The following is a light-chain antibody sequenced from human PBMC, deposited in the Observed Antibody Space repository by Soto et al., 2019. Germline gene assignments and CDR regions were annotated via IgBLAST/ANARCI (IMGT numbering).Light chain of an antibody. Sequence: QSVLTQPPSGSGAPGQIVTISCTGSSSNIGAGYDVHWYQQLPGTAPKLLIYGNSNRPSGVPDRFSGSKSGTSASLAITGLQAEYEADYYCQSYDSSLSGLDVVFGGGTKLTVL. V-gene: IGLV1-40*01. J-gene: IGLJ2*01. CDR1: SSNIGAGYD. CDR2: GNS. CDR3: QSYDSSLSGLDVV.